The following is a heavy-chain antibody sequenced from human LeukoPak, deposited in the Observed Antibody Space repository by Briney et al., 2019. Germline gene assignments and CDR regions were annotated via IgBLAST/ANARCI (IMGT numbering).Heavy chain of an antibody. J-gene: IGHJ4*02. Sequence: ASVKVSCKASGYTFTNYYIHWVRQAPGQGLEWMGIINPAGGSTGYAQKFQGRVTMTRDTSTSTVYMELSSLRSEDTAVYYCARYNGDLTGGFDYWGQGTLVTVSS. CDR2: INPAGGST. V-gene: IGHV1-46*01. CDR1: GYTFTNYY. D-gene: IGHD4-17*01. CDR3: ARYNGDLTGGFDY.